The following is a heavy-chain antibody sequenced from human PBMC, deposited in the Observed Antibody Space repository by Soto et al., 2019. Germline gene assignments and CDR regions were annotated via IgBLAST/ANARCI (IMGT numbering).Heavy chain of an antibody. CDR3: AKDGGTIFGVALSGSDYFDY. V-gene: IGHV3-30*18. J-gene: IGHJ4*02. CDR1: GFTFSSYG. CDR2: ISYDGSNK. Sequence: GGSLRLSCAASGFTFSSYGMHWVRQAPCKGLEWVAVISYDGSNKYYADSVKGRFTISRDNSKNTLYLQMNSLRAEDTAVYYCAKDGGTIFGVALSGSDYFDYWGQGTLVTVSS. D-gene: IGHD3-3*01.